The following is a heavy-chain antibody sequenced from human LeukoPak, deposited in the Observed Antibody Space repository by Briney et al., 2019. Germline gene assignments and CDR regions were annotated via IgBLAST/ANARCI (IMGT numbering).Heavy chain of an antibody. J-gene: IGHJ4*02. CDR3: ASSPMAVAAIDY. CDR1: GGSFSGYY. D-gene: IGHD6-19*01. V-gene: IGHV4-34*01. CDR2: INHSESTTT. Sequence: SETLSLTCAVYGGSFSGYYWTWIRQPPGKGLEWIGEINHSESTTTNYHPSLKSRVTISVDTSKNQFSLKLSSVTAADTAVYYCASSPMAVAAIDYWGQGTLVTVSS.